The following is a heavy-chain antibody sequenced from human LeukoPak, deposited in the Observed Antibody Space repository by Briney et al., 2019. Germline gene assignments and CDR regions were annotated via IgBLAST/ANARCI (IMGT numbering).Heavy chain of an antibody. D-gene: IGHD3-10*02. CDR3: AELGITMIGGV. CDR1: GFTFSNAW. V-gene: IGHV3-11*04. Sequence: GGSLRLSCAASGFTFSNAWMSWVRQAPGKGLEWVSSISVSGSRTYYADSVKGRFTISRDNAKNSLYLQMNSLRAEDTAVYYCAELGITMIGGVWGKGTTVTISS. J-gene: IGHJ6*04. CDR2: ISVSGSRT.